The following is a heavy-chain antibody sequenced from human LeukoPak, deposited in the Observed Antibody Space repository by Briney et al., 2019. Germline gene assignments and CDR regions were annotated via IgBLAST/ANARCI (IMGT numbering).Heavy chain of an antibody. J-gene: IGHJ6*02. V-gene: IGHV1-2*04. Sequence: ASVKVSCKASGYTFTGYYMHWVRQAPGQGLEWMGWINPNSGGTNYAQKFQGWVTMTRDTSISTAYMELSRLRSDDTAVYYCARGPQGYCSSTSCYAEGAAYDYYYGMDVWGQGTTVTVSS. CDR2: INPNSGGT. CDR3: ARGPQGYCSSTSCYAEGAAYDYYYGMDV. D-gene: IGHD2-2*01. CDR1: GYTFTGYY.